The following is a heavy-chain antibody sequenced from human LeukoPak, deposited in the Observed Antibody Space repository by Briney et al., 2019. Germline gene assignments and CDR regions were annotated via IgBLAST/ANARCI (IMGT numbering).Heavy chain of an antibody. V-gene: IGHV3-33*01. D-gene: IGHD3-22*01. CDR3: ARNGGRGARPGVHYYDSSGYTY. CDR1: GFTFSSYG. Sequence: GGSLRLSCAASGFTFSSYGMHWVRQAPGKGLEWVVVIWYDGSNKYYADSVKGRFTISRDNSKNTLYLQMNSLRAEDTAVYYCARNGGRGARPGVHYYDSSGYTYWGQGTLVTVSS. CDR2: IWYDGSNK. J-gene: IGHJ4*02.